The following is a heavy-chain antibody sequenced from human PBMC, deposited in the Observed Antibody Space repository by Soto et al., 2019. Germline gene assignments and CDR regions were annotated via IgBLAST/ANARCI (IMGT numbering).Heavy chain of an antibody. V-gene: IGHV3-21*01. Sequence: GGSLRLSCAASGFTFSSYSMNWVRQAPGKGLEWVSSISSSSNYIYYADSVKGRFTISRDNAKNSLYLQMNSLRAEDTAVYYCAREIAVAGAYYYYYMDVWGKGTTVTVSS. CDR2: ISSSSNYI. CDR1: GFTFSSYS. CDR3: AREIAVAGAYYYYYMDV. J-gene: IGHJ6*03. D-gene: IGHD6-19*01.